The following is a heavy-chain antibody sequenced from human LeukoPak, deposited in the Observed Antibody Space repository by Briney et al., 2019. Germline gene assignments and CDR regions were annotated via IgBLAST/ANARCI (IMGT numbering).Heavy chain of an antibody. CDR3: ARSAITEPDPAFDL. V-gene: IGHV4-59*01. D-gene: IGHD1-14*01. CDR2: GYMYHSGST. J-gene: IGHJ4*02. Sequence: PSETLSLTCTVSGGSISSYYWSWIRQPPGKALEWIGYGYMYHSGSTNYNPSLKSRVTISLDMSNNQISLRLTSVTAADTAVYFCARSAITEPDPAFDLWGQGTLVTVSS. CDR1: GGSISSYY.